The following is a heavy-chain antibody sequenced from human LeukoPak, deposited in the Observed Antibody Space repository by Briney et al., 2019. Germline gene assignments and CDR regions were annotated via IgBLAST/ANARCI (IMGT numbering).Heavy chain of an antibody. CDR2: INHSGST. V-gene: IGHV4-34*01. D-gene: IGHD6-19*01. J-gene: IGHJ4*02. Sequence: PSETLSLTCAVYGGSFSDYYWSWIRQPPGKGLEWIGEINHSGSTNYNPSLKSRVTISVDTSKNQFSLRLSSVTAADTAVYYCAGERGEEYSSGWYKRNYFDNWGQGIRVTVSS. CDR1: GGSFSDYY. CDR3: AGERGEEYSSGWYKRNYFDN.